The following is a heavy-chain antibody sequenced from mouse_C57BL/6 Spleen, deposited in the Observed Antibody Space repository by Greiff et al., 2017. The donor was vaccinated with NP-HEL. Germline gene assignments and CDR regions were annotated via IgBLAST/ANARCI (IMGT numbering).Heavy chain of an antibody. D-gene: IGHD2-5*01. Sequence: VQLQQSGPGLVQPSQSLSITCTVSGFSLTSSGVHWVRQSPGKGLEWLGVIWSGGSTDYNAAFISRLSISKDNSKSQVFFKMNSLQADDTAIYYCARNAYYSNYKGDYYAMDYWGQGTSVTVSS. CDR1: GFSLTSSG. CDR2: IWSGGST. V-gene: IGHV2-2*01. CDR3: ARNAYYSNYKGDYYAMDY. J-gene: IGHJ4*01.